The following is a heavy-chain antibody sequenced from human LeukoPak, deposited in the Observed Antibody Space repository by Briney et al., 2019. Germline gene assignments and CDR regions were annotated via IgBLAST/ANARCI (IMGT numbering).Heavy chain of an antibody. CDR3: TIRGYSGYDGY. D-gene: IGHD5-12*01. V-gene: IGHV3-15*01. Sequence: PGGSLRLSCAASGFTFSNAWMSWVRQAPGKGLEWVGRIKSKTDGGTTDYAAPVKGRFTISRDDSKNTLYLQINSLKTEDTAVYYCTIRGYSGYDGYWGQGTLVTVSS. CDR1: GFTFSNAW. J-gene: IGHJ4*02. CDR2: IKSKTDGGTT.